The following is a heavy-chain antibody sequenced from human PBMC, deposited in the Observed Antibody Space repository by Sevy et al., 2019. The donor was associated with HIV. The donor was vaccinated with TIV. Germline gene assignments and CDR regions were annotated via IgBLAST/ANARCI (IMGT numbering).Heavy chain of an antibody. J-gene: IGHJ4*01. CDR3: AKDNSSGWYYFHY. Sequence: GGSLRLSCAASGFTFDDYAMHWVRQAPGKGLEWVSGISWNSGSIGYADSVKGRFTISRDNAKNSLYLQMNSLRAEDTALYYCAKDNSSGWYYFHYCGQETLVTVSS. CDR2: ISWNSGSI. CDR1: GFTFDDYA. V-gene: IGHV3-9*01. D-gene: IGHD6-19*01.